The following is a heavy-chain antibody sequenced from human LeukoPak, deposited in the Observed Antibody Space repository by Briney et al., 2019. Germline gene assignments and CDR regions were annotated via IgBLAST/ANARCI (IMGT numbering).Heavy chain of an antibody. J-gene: IGHJ6*02. CDR3: ARVRFVEWLLYYYGMDV. Sequence: PSETLSLTCAVYGGSFSGYYWSWIRQPPGKGLEWIGEINHSGSTNYNPSLKSRVTISVDTSKNQFSLKLSSVTAADTAVYYCARVRFVEWLLYYYGMDVWGQGTTVTVSS. V-gene: IGHV4-34*01. CDR2: INHSGST. CDR1: GGSFSGYY. D-gene: IGHD5-12*01.